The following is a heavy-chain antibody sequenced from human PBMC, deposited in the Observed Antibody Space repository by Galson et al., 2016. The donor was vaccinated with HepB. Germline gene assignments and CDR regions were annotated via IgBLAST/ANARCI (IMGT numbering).Heavy chain of an antibody. V-gene: IGHV4-61*01. CDR3: AREVAVVGTAMVDAYDI. CDR1: GGSVSSGSYS. Sequence: SETLSLTCTVSGGSVSSGSYSWSWIRQPPGKGLEWIGYIHYSGRANYDPSLKSRVTISVDTSKNQFSLKLGSVTAADTAVYYCAREVAVVGTAMVDAYDIWGQGTMVIVSS. J-gene: IGHJ3*02. D-gene: IGHD6-19*01. CDR2: IHYSGRA.